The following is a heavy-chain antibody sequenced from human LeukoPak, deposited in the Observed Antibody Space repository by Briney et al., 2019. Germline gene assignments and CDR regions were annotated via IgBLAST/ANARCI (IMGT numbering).Heavy chain of an antibody. CDR3: ARDGDYRDGCNLPLFDY. D-gene: IGHD5-24*01. CDR1: GYTFTGYY. CDR2: INPNSGGT. J-gene: IGHJ4*02. V-gene: IGHV1-2*02. Sequence: GASVKVSCKASGYTFTGYYMHWVRQAPGQGLEWMGWINPNSGGTNYAQKFQGRVTMTRDTSISTAYMELSRLRSDDTAVYYCARDGDYRDGCNLPLFDYWGQGTLVTVSS.